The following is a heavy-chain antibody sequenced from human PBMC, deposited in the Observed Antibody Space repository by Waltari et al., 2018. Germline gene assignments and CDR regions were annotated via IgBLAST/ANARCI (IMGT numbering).Heavy chain of an antibody. CDR3: ARVKGRFFDY. CDR1: GGSISSYY. V-gene: IGHV4-59*01. CDR2: IYYSGST. Sequence: QVQLQESGPGLVKPSETLSLTCTVSGGSISSYYWSWIRQPPGKGLEWIGYIYYSGSTNYNPSLKRRVTISVDTSKNQFSLKLSSVTAADTAVYYCARVKGRFFDYWGQGTLVTVSS. J-gene: IGHJ4*02.